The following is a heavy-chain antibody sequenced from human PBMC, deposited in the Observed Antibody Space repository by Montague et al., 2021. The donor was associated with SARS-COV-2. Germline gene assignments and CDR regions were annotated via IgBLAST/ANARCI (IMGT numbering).Heavy chain of an antibody. CDR2: INHSANS. J-gene: IGHJ6*02. Sequence: SETLSLTCTVSGGSISSSTYYWGRLRQPPGKGLVWIVSINHSANSYYNPSLQTRITISVDTTKNQFSLKPRSVTAADTAVFYCARRGYTRVWYGLDVWGQGTTVTVSS. CDR1: GGSISSSTYY. V-gene: IGHV4-39*01. CDR3: ARRGYTRVWYGLDV. D-gene: IGHD6-19*01.